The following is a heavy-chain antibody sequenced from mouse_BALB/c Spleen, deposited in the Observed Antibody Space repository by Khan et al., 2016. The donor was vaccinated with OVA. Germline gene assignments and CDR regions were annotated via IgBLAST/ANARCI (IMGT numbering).Heavy chain of an antibody. CDR3: AHPSDDPRNFDV. CDR2: IAPANGNT. CDR1: GFNIKDTY. J-gene: IGHJ1*01. V-gene: IGHV14-3*02. D-gene: IGHD6-1*01. Sequence: VRLQQSGAELVKPGASVKLSCTASGFNIKDTYMHWVKQRPEQGLEWIGRIAPANGNTKYDPKFQDKAPITADTSSHISYLQLSSLTSEDTAVYYCAHPSDDPRNFDVWGAGTTVTVSS.